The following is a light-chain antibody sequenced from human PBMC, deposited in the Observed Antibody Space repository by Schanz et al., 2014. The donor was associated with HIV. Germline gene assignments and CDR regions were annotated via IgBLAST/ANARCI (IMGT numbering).Light chain of an antibody. CDR1: SSNIGAGYD. J-gene: IGLJ2*01. Sequence: QSVLAQPPSVSGAPGQRVTISCTGTSSNIGAGYDVYWYQQLPGRAPRLLIYDNTNRPPGVPDRFSGSKSGTSASLAITGLQAEDEADYYCCSYAGSHTIFGGGTKLIVL. CDR3: CSYAGSHTI. V-gene: IGLV1-40*01. CDR2: DNT.